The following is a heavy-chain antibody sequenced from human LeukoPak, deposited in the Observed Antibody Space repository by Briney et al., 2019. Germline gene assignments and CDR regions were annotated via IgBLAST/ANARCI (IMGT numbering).Heavy chain of an antibody. J-gene: IGHJ3*02. CDR1: GGTFSSHA. CDR2: IIPIFGTA. Sequence: ASVKVSCTASGGTFSSHAISWVRQAPGQGLEWMGGIIPIFGTANYAQKFQGRVTITTDESTSTAYMELSSLRSEDTAVYYCARVLPSSSWPHDAFDIWGQGTMVTVSS. D-gene: IGHD6-13*01. V-gene: IGHV1-69*05. CDR3: ARVLPSSSWPHDAFDI.